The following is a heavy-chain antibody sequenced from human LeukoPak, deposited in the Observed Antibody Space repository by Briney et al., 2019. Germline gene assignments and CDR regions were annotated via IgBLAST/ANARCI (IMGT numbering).Heavy chain of an antibody. CDR1: GFTFSSYS. CDR2: ISSSSNTI. D-gene: IGHD3-10*01. V-gene: IGHV3-48*02. J-gene: IGHJ4*02. Sequence: GGSLRLSCAASGFTFSSYSMNWVRLAPGKGLEWVSYISSSSNTIYYADSVKGRFTISRDNAKNSLYLQMNSLRDEDTAVYYCARDGYYYGSGSLSPLDYWGQGTLVTVSS. CDR3: ARDGYYYGSGSLSPLDY.